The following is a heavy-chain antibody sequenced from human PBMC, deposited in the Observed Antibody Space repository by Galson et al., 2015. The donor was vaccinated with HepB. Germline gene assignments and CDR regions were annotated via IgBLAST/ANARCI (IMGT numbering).Heavy chain of an antibody. CDR3: ARGKYDSGTDYYFDY. J-gene: IGHJ4*02. CDR2: ISSSSIYI. D-gene: IGHD3-22*01. Sequence: SLRLSCAASGFSFGSYSMNWVRQAPGKGLEWVSAISSSSIYIYQADSVKGRFTTSRDNAKNSLYLQMNSLRAEDTAVYYCARGKYDSGTDYYFDYWGQGTLVTASS. CDR1: GFSFGSYS. V-gene: IGHV3-21*01.